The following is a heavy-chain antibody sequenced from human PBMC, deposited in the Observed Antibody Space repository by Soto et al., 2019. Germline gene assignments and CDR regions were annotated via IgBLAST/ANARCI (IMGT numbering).Heavy chain of an antibody. D-gene: IGHD4-17*01. CDR1: GGSISSGGYY. CDR3: ARDSTTTLMDV. V-gene: IGHV4-31*03. Sequence: SETLSLTCTVSGGSISSGGYYWSWIRQHPGKGLEWIGYIYYSGSTYYNPSLKSRVTISVDTSKNQFSLKLSSVTAADTAVYYCARDSTTTLMDVWGKGTTVTVSS. CDR2: IYYSGST. J-gene: IGHJ6*03.